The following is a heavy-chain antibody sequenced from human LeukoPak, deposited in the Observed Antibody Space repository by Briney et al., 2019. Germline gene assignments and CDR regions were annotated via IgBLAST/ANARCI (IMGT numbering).Heavy chain of an antibody. CDR3: ARTDRSGYYFDY. CDR2: IYYSGST. J-gene: IGHJ4*02. CDR1: GGSFSGYY. D-gene: IGHD3-22*01. Sequence: SETLSLTCAVYGGSFSGYYWSWVRQHPEKGLEWIGYIYYSGSTYYNPSLKSRVTISVDTSKNQFSLVLSSVTAADSGVYYCARTDRSGYYFDYWGQGTLVTVSS. V-gene: IGHV4-31*11.